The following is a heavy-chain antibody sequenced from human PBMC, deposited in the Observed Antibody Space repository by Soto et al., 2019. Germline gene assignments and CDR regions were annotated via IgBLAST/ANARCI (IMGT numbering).Heavy chain of an antibody. CDR2: IYYSGST. J-gene: IGHJ3*02. V-gene: IGHV4-59*01. Sequence: SETLSLTCTVSGGSISSYYWSWIRQPPGKGLEWIGYIYYSGSTNYNPSLKSRVTISVDTSKNQFSLKLGSVTAADTAVYYCARGGVVAATDDAFDIWGQGTMVTV. CDR1: GGSISSYY. D-gene: IGHD2-15*01. CDR3: ARGGVVAATDDAFDI.